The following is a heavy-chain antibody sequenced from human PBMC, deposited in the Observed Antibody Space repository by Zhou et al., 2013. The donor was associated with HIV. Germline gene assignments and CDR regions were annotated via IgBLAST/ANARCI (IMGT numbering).Heavy chain of an antibody. CDR2: INPISSVA. J-gene: IGHJ4*02. CDR3: ARAYYYDSQTEPNANLGWYYLDY. CDR1: RNTFIGYY. V-gene: IGHV1-2*02. D-gene: IGHD3-22*01. Sequence: QEQLMQSGAEVKKPGASVKVSCKASRNTFIGYYIYWVRQAPGQGLEWMGWINPISSVANYAQSFQGRVTLTRDTSVTTVYMEVSRLRGDDTAVYLCARAYYYDSQTEPNANLGWYYLDYWGQGTLVTVSS.